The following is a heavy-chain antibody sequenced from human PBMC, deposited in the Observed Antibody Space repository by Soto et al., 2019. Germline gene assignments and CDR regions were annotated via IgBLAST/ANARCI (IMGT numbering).Heavy chain of an antibody. D-gene: IGHD1-26*01. V-gene: IGHV3-15*01. Sequence: GGSLRLSCAASGFTFSSYAMSWVRQAPGKGLEWVGRIKSKTDGGTTDYAAPVKGRFTISRDDSKNTLYLQMNSLKTEDTAVYYCTTDWGSYYDEDYYYYGMDVWGQGTTVTVSS. CDR2: IKSKTDGGTT. CDR3: TTDWGSYYDEDYYYYGMDV. CDR1: GFTFSSYA. J-gene: IGHJ6*02.